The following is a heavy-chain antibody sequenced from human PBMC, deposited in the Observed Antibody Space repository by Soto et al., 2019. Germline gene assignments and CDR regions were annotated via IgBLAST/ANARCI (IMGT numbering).Heavy chain of an antibody. Sequence: SVKVSCKASGFTFTSSAVQWVRQARGQRLEWTGWIVVGSGNTNYAQKFQERVTITRDMSTSTAYMELSSLRSEDTAVYYCAAGSTAMVTSEDYYYYYGMDVWGQGATVTVSS. D-gene: IGHD5-18*01. CDR1: GFTFTSSA. CDR2: IVVGSGNT. J-gene: IGHJ6*02. V-gene: IGHV1-58*01. CDR3: AAGSTAMVTSEDYYYYYGMDV.